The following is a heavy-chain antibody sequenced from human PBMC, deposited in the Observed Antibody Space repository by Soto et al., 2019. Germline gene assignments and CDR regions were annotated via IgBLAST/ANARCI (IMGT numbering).Heavy chain of an antibody. CDR3: ARESLGELSFFDY. CDR2: IKQDGSEK. Sequence: GGSLRLSCAASGFTFSSYWMSWVRQAPGKGLEWVANIKQDGSEKYYVESVKGRFTISRDNAKNSLYLQMNSLRAEDTAVYYCARESLGELSFFDYWGQGTLVTVSS. J-gene: IGHJ4*02. V-gene: IGHV3-7*05. CDR1: GFTFSSYW. D-gene: IGHD3-16*02.